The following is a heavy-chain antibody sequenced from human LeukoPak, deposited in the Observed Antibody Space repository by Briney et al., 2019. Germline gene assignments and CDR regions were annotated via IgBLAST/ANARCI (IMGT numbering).Heavy chain of an antibody. CDR1: GFSFRSHW. J-gene: IGHJ4*02. Sequence: GGSLRLSCAVSGFSFRSHWMSWVRQAPGKGPEWVANIKQDGIEKYYVDSVKGRFTISRDNAKNSLYLQMDSLRVEDTAVYYCARVKGYSGSFNRDFDYWGQGTLVTVSS. CDR2: IKQDGIEK. D-gene: IGHD1-26*01. CDR3: ARVKGYSGSFNRDFDY. V-gene: IGHV3-7*01.